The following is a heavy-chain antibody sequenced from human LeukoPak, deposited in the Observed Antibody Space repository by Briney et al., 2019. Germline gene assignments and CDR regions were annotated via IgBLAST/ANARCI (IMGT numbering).Heavy chain of an antibody. CDR1: GFTFSSYA. J-gene: IGHJ4*02. CDR3: APNFWSGYLTDC. V-gene: IGHV3-30-3*01. Sequence: PGRSLRLSCAASGFTFSSYAMHWVRQAPGKGLQWLALTSDDGSAKYYADSVKGRFTISRDNAKNSLYLQMSSLRDEDTAVYYCAPNFWSGYLTDCWGQGTLVTVSS. D-gene: IGHD3-3*01. CDR2: TSDDGSAK.